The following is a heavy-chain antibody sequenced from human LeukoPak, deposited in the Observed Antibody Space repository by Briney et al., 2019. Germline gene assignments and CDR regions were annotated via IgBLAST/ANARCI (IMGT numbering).Heavy chain of an antibody. CDR3: ARRGYCGGDCYSDY. CDR1: GYSFTNYW. V-gene: IGHV5-51*01. D-gene: IGHD2-21*02. CDR2: IYPGDSDI. Sequence: GESLKISCKGSGYSFTNYWIGWVRQMPGKGLEWMGMIYPGDSDIRYSPSFQGQVTISADKSISTAYLQWGSLKALDPAMYYCARRGYCGGDCYSDYWGQGTLVTVSS. J-gene: IGHJ4*02.